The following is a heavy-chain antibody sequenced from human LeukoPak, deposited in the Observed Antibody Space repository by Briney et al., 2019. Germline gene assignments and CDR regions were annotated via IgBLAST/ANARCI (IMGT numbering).Heavy chain of an antibody. D-gene: IGHD3-22*01. CDR2: IYSGGST. CDR3: ARGGEYYYDSSGYYRGQDDAFDI. Sequence: QSSGTLSLTCAVSGGYICSSNWWSWVRQPPGKGLEWVSLIYSGGSTYYADSVKGRFTISRDNSKNTLYLQMNSLRAEDTAVYYCARGGEYYYDSSGYYRGQDDAFDIWGQGTMVTVSS. V-gene: IGHV3-66*01. CDR1: GGYICSSNW. J-gene: IGHJ3*02.